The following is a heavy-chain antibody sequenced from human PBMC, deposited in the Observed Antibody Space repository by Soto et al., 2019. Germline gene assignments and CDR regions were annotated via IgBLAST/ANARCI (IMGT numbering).Heavy chain of an antibody. J-gene: IGHJ5*02. Sequence: QVQLVQSGAEEKKPGASVKVSCKASGYTFTNYAMHWVRQAPGQRLEWMGWINAVNGNTKYSQKLQGRVTITRDTAGNTAERRRGCLRFEDTGVYPCGGSGVYYFLDDPWGQEPLAPVPP. CDR3: GGSGVYYFLDDP. V-gene: IGHV1-3*05. D-gene: IGHD3-22*01. CDR1: GYTFTNYA. CDR2: INAVNGNT.